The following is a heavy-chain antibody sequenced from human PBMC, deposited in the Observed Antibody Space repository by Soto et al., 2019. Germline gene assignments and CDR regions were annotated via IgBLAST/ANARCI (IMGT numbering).Heavy chain of an antibody. CDR1: GGSFSGYY. CDR2: INHSGST. D-gene: IGHD5-18*01. Sequence: SETLSLTCAVYGGSFSGYYWSWIRQPPGKGLEWIGEINHSGSTNYNPSLKSRVTISVDTSKNQFSLKLSSVTAADTAVYYCARAAFSRYDAWIQPLGWFDPWGQGTLVTVSS. J-gene: IGHJ5*02. V-gene: IGHV4-34*01. CDR3: ARAAFSRYDAWIQPLGWFDP.